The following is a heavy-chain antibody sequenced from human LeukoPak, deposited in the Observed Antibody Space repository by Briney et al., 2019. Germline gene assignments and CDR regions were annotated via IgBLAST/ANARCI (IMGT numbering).Heavy chain of an antibody. J-gene: IGHJ4*02. CDR3: AREGEYSSSFRATKLDY. D-gene: IGHD6-6*01. Sequence: GGSLRLSCAASGFTFSSYSMNWVRQAPGKGLEWVSSISSSSSYIYYADSVKGRFTISRDNAKNSLYLQMNSLRAEDTAVYYCAREGEYSSSFRATKLDYWGQGTLVTVSS. CDR2: ISSSSSYI. CDR1: GFTFSSYS. V-gene: IGHV3-21*04.